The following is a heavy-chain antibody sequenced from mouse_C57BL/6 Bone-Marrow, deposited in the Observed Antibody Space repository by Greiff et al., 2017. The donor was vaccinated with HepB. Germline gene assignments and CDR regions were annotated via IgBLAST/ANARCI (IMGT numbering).Heavy chain of an antibody. CDR1: GFSLSTFGMG. CDR2: IWWDDDK. CDR3: ARMGYYSSSSWFAY. V-gene: IGHV8-8*01. Sequence: VTLKVSGPGILQPSQTLSLTCSFFGFSLSTFGMGVGWIRQPSGKGLEWLAHIWWDDDKYYNPALKSRLTISKDTSKNQVFLKVANVDTADTAIYYCARMGYYSSSSWFAYWGQGTLVTVSA. J-gene: IGHJ3*01. D-gene: IGHD1-1*01.